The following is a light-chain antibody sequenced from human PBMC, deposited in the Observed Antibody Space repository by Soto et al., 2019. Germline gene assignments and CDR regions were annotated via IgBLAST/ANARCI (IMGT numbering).Light chain of an antibody. CDR3: QHYGSSPPAYT. Sequence: EIGGTQSPGTLSLSPGERATLSCRASQRVSSSYLAWYQQKPGQAPRHLIYGASSRATGIPDRFSGSVSGTDFTLNISRVETEDFAVYCCQHYGSSPPAYTFGQGT. CDR2: GAS. CDR1: QRVSSSY. V-gene: IGKV3-20*01. J-gene: IGKJ2*01.